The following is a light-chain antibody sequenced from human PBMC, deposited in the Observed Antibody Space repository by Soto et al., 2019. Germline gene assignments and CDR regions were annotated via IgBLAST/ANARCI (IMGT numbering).Light chain of an antibody. V-gene: IGKV3-20*01. J-gene: IGKJ2*01. CDR3: QQFGSSIPHT. CDR2: GAS. CDR1: QVIGSRY. Sequence: EIVMTTSPGTLSLSPGEIATISCRASQVIGSRYLAWYHQKSGQAPRLLIYGASSRATGIPDRFSGSGSGTDVTLTISRREPEDFGVYYCQQFGSSIPHTFGQGTKLEIK.